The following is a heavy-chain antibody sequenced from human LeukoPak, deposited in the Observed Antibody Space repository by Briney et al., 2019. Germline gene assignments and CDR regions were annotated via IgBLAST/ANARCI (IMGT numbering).Heavy chain of an antibody. CDR2: IYYSGST. V-gene: IGHV4-59*08. CDR1: GGSISSYY. CDR3: ARLKSVNWFDP. Sequence: PSETLSLTCTVSGGSISSYYWSWLRQPPGKGLEWIGYIYYSGSTNYNPSLKSRVTISVDTSKNQFSLKLSSVTAADTAVYYCARLKSVNWFDPWGQGTLVTVSS. J-gene: IGHJ5*02.